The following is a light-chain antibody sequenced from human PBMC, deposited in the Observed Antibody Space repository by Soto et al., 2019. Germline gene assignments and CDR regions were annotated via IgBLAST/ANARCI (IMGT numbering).Light chain of an antibody. J-gene: IGKJ1*01. CDR2: KAS. CDR3: QHYNSYSEA. Sequence: DTQMTQPPSSLSASVGDRVIITCQSSHAITNYLNWYQQKPGKAPKLLIYKASTLKSGVPSRFSGSGSGTEFTLTISSLQPDDFATYYCQHYNSYSEAFGQGTKVDIK. CDR1: HAITNY. V-gene: IGKV1-5*03.